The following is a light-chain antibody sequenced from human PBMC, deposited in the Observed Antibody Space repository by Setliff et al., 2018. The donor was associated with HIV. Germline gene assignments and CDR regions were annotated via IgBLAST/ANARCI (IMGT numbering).Light chain of an antibody. Sequence: SYELTQPPSVSVAPGKTARITCGVNNIGSKSVHWYQQKPGQAPVLVVYDNSDRPSGTPERFSGSNSGNTATLTISRVEAGDEADYYCQVWDSSSDHHVFGTGTKVTVL. CDR3: QVWDSSSDHHV. CDR1: NIGSKS. CDR2: DNS. J-gene: IGLJ1*01. V-gene: IGLV3-21*03.